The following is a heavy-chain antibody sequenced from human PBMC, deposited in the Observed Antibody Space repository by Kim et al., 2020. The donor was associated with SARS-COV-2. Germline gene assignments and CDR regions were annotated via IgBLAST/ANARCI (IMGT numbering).Heavy chain of an antibody. V-gene: IGHV4-59*01. D-gene: IGHD3-3*01. CDR2: IYYSGST. Sequence: SETLSLTCTVSGGSISSYYWSWIRQPPGKVLEWIGYIYYSGSTNYNPSLKSRATISVDTSKNQFSLKLSSVTAADTAVYYCASASRSTIFGVVTAPGAVDIWGQGTMVSVSS. CDR1: GGSISSYY. CDR3: ASASRSTIFGVVTAPGAVDI. J-gene: IGHJ3*02.